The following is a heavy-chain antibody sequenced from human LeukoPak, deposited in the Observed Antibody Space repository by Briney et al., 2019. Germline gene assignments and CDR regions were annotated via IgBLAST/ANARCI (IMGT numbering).Heavy chain of an antibody. D-gene: IGHD3-10*01. J-gene: IGHJ3*02. Sequence: ASVKVSCKASGYTFTIYGISWVRQAPGQGLEWMGWISAYNGNTNYAQKLQGRVTMATDTSTRTAYMELRSLTSDDTAVYYCAREVLWFGELHNAFDIWGPGTMVTVSS. V-gene: IGHV1-18*01. CDR1: GYTFTIYG. CDR3: AREVLWFGELHNAFDI. CDR2: ISAYNGNT.